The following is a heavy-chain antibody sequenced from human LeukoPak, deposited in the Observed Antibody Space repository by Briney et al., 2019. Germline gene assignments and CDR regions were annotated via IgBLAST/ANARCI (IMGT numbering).Heavy chain of an antibody. V-gene: IGHV3-74*01. J-gene: IGHJ4*02. Sequence: GGSLRLSCAASGFTFSSYWMHWVRRAPGKGLVWVSRIKGDGSSTSYAGSVKGRFTISRDNAKNTLYLQMNSLRAEDTAVYYCARDSRYGDYDYWGQGTLVTVSS. CDR1: GFTFSSYW. CDR3: ARDSRYGDYDY. D-gene: IGHD4-17*01. CDR2: IKGDGSST.